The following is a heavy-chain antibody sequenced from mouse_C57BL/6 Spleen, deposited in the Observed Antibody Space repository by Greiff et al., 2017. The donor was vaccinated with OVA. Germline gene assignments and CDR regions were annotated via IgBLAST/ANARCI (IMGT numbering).Heavy chain of an antibody. CDR1: GFSLTSYG. V-gene: IGHV2-2*01. D-gene: IGHD1-1*01. CDR3: ARRGTTVVAFDY. Sequence: VQLQQSGPGLVQPSQSLSITCTVSGFSLTSYGVHWVRQSPGKGLEWLGVIWSGGSTDNNAAFISRLSISKDNSKSQVFLKMNSLQADDTAIYYCARRGTTVVAFDYWGQGTTLTVSS. J-gene: IGHJ2*01. CDR2: IWSGGST.